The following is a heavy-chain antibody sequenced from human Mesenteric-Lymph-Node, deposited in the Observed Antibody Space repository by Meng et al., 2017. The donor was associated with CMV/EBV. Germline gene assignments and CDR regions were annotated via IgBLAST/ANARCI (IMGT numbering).Heavy chain of an antibody. Sequence: CTVSGGSISSGGSYWSWIRQHPGKGLEWIGYIYYSGSTYYHPSLKSRVTISVDTSKNQFSLKLSSVTAADTAVYYCGYSYGYGLLDYWGQGTLVTVSS. D-gene: IGHD5-18*01. J-gene: IGHJ4*02. CDR1: GGSISSGGSY. CDR3: GYSYGYGLLDY. V-gene: IGHV4-31*03. CDR2: IYYSGST.